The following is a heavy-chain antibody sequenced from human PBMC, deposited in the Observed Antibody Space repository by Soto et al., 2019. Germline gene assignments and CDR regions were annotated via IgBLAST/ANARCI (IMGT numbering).Heavy chain of an antibody. J-gene: IGHJ5*02. CDR2: INPSGGTT. Sequence: ASVKVSCKASGYILSAYYMHWVRQAPGQGLEWMGIINPSGGTTTYAQNFQGRVTMTRDTSTSTVYMELSSLASEDTAMYYCARQGRTGSNWIDPWGQGTLVTVSS. V-gene: IGHV1-46*01. D-gene: IGHD3-9*01. CDR1: GYILSAYY. CDR3: ARQGRTGSNWIDP.